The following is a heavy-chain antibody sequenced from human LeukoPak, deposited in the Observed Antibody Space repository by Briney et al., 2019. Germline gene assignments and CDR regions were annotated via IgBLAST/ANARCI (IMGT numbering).Heavy chain of an antibody. D-gene: IGHD4-17*01. V-gene: IGHV3-74*01. Sequence: GGSLRLSCAASGFTFSGFWMHWVRQTPGKGLVGVSRISDGSSTNYADSVKGRFTISRDNAKNTLYLQMNSLRAEDMAVYYCARPRAPVTRISSFDIWGQGTMVTVSS. J-gene: IGHJ3*02. CDR1: GFTFSGFW. CDR2: ISDGSST. CDR3: ARPRAPVTRISSFDI.